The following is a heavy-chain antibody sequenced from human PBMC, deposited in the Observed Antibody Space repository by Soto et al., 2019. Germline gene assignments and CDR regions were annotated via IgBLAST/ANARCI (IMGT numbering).Heavy chain of an antibody. V-gene: IGHV3-23*01. D-gene: IGHD3-3*01. CDR2: ISGSGGST. CDR3: AKHFGVVITYYYYGMDV. Sequence: GGSLRLSCAASGFTFSSYAMSWVRQAPGKGLEWVSAISGSGGSTYYADSVKGRFTISRDNSKNTLYLQMNSLRAEDAAVYYCAKHFGVVITYYYYGMDVWGQGTTVTVSS. CDR1: GFTFSSYA. J-gene: IGHJ6*02.